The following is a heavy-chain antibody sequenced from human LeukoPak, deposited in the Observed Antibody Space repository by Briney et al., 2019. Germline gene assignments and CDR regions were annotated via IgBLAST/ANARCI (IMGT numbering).Heavy chain of an antibody. CDR2: IYSSEST. D-gene: IGHD6-13*01. CDR1: GGSISGGSYY. V-gene: IGHV4-61*02. Sequence: SETLSLTCSVSGGSISGGSYYWSWIRQPAGKGLEWVGRIYSSESTNYNPSLKSRVTMSVDTSKNQFSLKVSSVIAADTAVYYCARGSIAASGAKWFDPWGQGTLVTVSS. J-gene: IGHJ5*02. CDR3: ARGSIAASGAKWFDP.